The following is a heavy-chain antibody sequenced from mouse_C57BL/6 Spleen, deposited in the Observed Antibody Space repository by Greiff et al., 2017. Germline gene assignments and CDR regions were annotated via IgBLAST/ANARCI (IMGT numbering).Heavy chain of an antibody. V-gene: IGHV1-64*01. CDR3: AREGDWDAFDY. J-gene: IGHJ2*01. CDR1: GYTFTSYW. CDR2: IHPNSGST. Sequence: QVQLQQPGAELVKPGASVKLSCKASGYTFTSYWMHWVKQRPGQGLEWIGMIHPNSGSTNYNEKFKSKATLTVDKSSSTAYMQLSSLTSEDSAVYYCAREGDWDAFDYWGQGTTLTVAS. D-gene: IGHD4-1*01.